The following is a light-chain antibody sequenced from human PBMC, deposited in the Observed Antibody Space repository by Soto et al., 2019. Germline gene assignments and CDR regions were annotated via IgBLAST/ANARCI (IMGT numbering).Light chain of an antibody. Sequence: QLVLTQSPSASASLGASVKLTCTLSSGHSNYAIAWHQQQPEKGPRYLMKVNSGGSHIKGDGIPDRFSGSSSGAERYLFISRLQSEDEAEYYCQTWGTGSAIVVFGGGTQLTVL. J-gene: IGLJ7*01. V-gene: IGLV4-69*01. CDR3: QTWGTGSAIVV. CDR2: VNSGGSH. CDR1: SGHSNYA.